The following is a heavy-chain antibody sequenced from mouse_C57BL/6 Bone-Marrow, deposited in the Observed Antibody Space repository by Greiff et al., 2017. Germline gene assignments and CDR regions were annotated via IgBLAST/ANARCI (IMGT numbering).Heavy chain of an antibody. CDR3: TRARRAWFAY. V-gene: IGHV1-15*01. D-gene: IGHD2-12*01. CDR1: GYTFTDYE. J-gene: IGHJ3*01. CDR2: IDPETGGT. Sequence: QVQLQQSGAELVRPGASVTLSCKASGYTFTDYEMHWVKQTPVHGLAWIGAIDPETGGTAYNQKFKGKAILTADKSSSTAYMELRSLTSEDSAVYYCTRARRAWFAYWGQGTLVTVSA.